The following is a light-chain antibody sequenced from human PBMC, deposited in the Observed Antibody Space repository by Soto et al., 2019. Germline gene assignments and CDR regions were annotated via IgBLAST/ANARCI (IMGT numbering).Light chain of an antibody. CDR3: QQRYSTLSIS. V-gene: IGKV1-39*01. Sequence: DIQMTQSPSSLSASVGDRSTITCRASASISRQLTWYQQKPGKATNLLIYAASTLQNGVPSRCIGSGSGTNFTPTISSMLPADFAASYCQQRYSTLSISFGQGTRLEIK. CDR2: AAS. CDR1: ASISRQ. J-gene: IGKJ5*01.